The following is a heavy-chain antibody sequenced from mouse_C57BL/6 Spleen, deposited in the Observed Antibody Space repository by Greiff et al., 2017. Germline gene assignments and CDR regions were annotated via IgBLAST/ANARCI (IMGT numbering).Heavy chain of an antibody. CDR3: ARIYYYGSSYVGYFDV. V-gene: IGHV5-17*01. CDR1: GFTFSDYG. CDR2: ISSGSSTI. Sequence: EVNVVESGGGLVKPGGSLKLSCAASGFTFSDYGMHWVRQAPEKGLEWVAYISSGSSTIYYADTVKGRFTISRDNAKNTLFLQMTSLRSEDTAMYYCARIYYYGSSYVGYFDVWGTGTTVTVSS. J-gene: IGHJ1*03. D-gene: IGHD1-1*01.